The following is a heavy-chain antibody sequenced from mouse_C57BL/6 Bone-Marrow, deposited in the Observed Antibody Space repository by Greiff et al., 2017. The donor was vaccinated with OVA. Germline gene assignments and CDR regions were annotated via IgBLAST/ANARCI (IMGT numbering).Heavy chain of an antibody. V-gene: IGHV1-50*01. CDR3: ARENGTDY. CDR1: GYTFTSYW. D-gene: IGHD3-3*01. J-gene: IGHJ2*01. Sequence: VQLQQPGAELVKPGASVKLSCKASGYTFTSYWMQWVKQRPGQGLEWIGEIDPSDSYTNYNQKFKGKATLTVDTSSSTAYMQLSSLTSEDSAVYYCARENGTDYWGKGTTLTVSS. CDR2: IDPSDSYT.